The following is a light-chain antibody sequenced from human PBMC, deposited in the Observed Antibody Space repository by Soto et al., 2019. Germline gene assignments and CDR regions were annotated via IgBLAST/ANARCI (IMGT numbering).Light chain of an antibody. CDR3: QQYGSSPLT. J-gene: IGKJ1*01. Sequence: EIVLTQSPGTLSLSPGERATLSCRASQSVSSSYLAWYQQKPGQAPRLLIYGASSRATGIPYRFSGSGSGTDFTLTISRLEPEDFAVYYCQQYGSSPLTFGQGTKVDI. CDR2: GAS. V-gene: IGKV3-20*01. CDR1: QSVSSSY.